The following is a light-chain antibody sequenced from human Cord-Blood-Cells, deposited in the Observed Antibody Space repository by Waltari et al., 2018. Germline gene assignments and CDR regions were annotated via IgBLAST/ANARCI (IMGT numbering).Light chain of an antibody. V-gene: IGLV3-25*03. CDR3: QSADSSGTVV. CDR2: KDS. CDR1: ALPKQY. J-gene: IGLJ2*01. Sequence: SYYLTHPPSFSFSPGQTARITCSGDALPKQYAYWYQQKPGQAPVLGIYKDSERPSVIPERFAGSSSGTTVTLTISGVQAEDEADYYCQSADSSGTVVFGGGTKLTVL.